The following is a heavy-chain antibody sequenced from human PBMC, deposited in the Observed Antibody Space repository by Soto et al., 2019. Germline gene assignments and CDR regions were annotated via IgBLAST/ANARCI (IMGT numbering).Heavy chain of an antibody. CDR1: GFIFSSYA. CDR2: ISDDGSTK. Sequence: QVQLVESGGGVVQPGRSLRLSCAASGFIFSSYAMHWVRQAPGKGLGWVAVISDDGSTKYYADSVKGRFTISRDTSKNTLYLQMNSMSADDTAVYYCTRADPTVTLSVFDPWGQGTLVTVSS. D-gene: IGHD4-17*01. J-gene: IGHJ5*02. CDR3: TRADPTVTLSVFDP. V-gene: IGHV3-30-3*01.